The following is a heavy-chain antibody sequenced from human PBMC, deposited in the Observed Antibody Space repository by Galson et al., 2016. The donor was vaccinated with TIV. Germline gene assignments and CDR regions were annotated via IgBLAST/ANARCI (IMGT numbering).Heavy chain of an antibody. D-gene: IGHD3-10*01. Sequence: LSLTCTVSGGSISSYDWSWIRQPPGKGLEWIGYTYSSETTKYNPSLKSRVIISVDTSRNQFSLRLSSVTAADTAVYYCARFVKSMTLVRGVYYFDSWGQGALVTVSS. CDR2: TYSSETT. J-gene: IGHJ4*02. CDR1: GGSISSYD. CDR3: ARFVKSMTLVRGVYYFDS. V-gene: IGHV4-59*01.